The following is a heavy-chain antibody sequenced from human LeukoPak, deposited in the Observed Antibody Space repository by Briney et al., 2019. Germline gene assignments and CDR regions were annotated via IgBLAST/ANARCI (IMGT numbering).Heavy chain of an antibody. Sequence: PGGALRLSCAASGFTFSSYAMSWVRQAPGKGLEWVSAISGSGGSTYYADSVQGRFTISRDNSKNTLYLQMNSLRAEDTDVYSCAKEQRNYVWGSYRWGQGTLVTVSS. CDR3: AKEQRNYVWGSYR. J-gene: IGHJ4*02. CDR1: GFTFSSYA. CDR2: ISGSGGST. V-gene: IGHV3-23*01. D-gene: IGHD3-16*02.